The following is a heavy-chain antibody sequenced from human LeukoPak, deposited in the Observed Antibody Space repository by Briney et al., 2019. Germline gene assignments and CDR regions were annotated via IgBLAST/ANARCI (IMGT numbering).Heavy chain of an antibody. CDR3: ARDQGLWFGELLPHGEYFQH. CDR2: IIPILGIA. V-gene: IGHV1-69*04. Sequence: ASVKVSCKASGGTFSSYTISWVRQAPGQGLEWMGRIIPILGIANYAQTFQGRVTITADESTSTAYMELTSLRSDDTAVYYCARDQGLWFGELLPHGEYFQHWGQGTLVTVSS. D-gene: IGHD3-10*01. J-gene: IGHJ1*01. CDR1: GGTFSSYT.